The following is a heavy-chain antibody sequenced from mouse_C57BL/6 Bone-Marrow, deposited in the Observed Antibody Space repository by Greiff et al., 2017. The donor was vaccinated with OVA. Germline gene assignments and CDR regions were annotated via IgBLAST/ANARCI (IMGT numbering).Heavy chain of an antibody. Sequence: EVKLVESGGGLVQPCASLKLSCESNEYAFPSPDMTWVRKIPEKRLEWVVPINRDGGSTYYFDTMERRFILSRDNTKKTLYLQMSGLRSEDTAVDYCAGLGYFYAMEYWGQGTTVTVSS. J-gene: IGHJ4*01. CDR2: INRDGGST. CDR3: AGLGYFYAMEY. D-gene: IGHD2-3*01. V-gene: IGHV5-2*03. CDR1: EYAFPSPD.